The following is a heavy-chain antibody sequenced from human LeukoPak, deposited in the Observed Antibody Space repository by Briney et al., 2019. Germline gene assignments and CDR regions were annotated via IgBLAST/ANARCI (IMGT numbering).Heavy chain of an antibody. CDR1: GITFSNAW. V-gene: IGHV3-15*04. CDR3: TRDALRGSGLFSGDAFDI. Sequence: GGSLRLSCAASGITFSNAWMNWVRQTPGKGLEWVGLIESETDGGTTGYAAPVKGRFTISRDDSKSIAYLQINSLITEDTAMYYCTRDALRGSGLFSGDAFDIWGQGTVVTVSS. J-gene: IGHJ3*02. D-gene: IGHD5-12*01. CDR2: IESETDGGTT.